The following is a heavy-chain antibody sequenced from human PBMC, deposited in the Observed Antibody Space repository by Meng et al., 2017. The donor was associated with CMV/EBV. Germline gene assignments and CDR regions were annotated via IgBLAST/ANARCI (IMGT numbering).Heavy chain of an antibody. J-gene: IGHJ4*02. CDR2: IYWDDDK. V-gene: IGHV2-5*02. CDR1: GFVFSTSGVG. Sequence: PLQDSGPTLVKPTQTLPLLCPFSGFVFSTSGVGVGWIRQPPGKALEWLALIYWDDDKRYSPSLKSRLTITKDTSKNQVVLTMTNMDPVDTATYYCAHRGSYGYHGYWGQGTLVTVSS. D-gene: IGHD5-18*01. CDR3: AHRGSYGYHGY.